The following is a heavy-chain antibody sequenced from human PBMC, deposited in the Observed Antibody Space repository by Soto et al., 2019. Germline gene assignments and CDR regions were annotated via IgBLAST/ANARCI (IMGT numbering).Heavy chain of an antibody. CDR3: ARHSQVTNRVAFPFDP. Sequence: ETLSLTCTVSGDSISSNSYYWEWIRQPPGKGLEWIGTIYYSGTTYYNPSLKSRVTISVDASKNQFSLNLSSVTAADTAVYYCARHSQVTNRVAFPFDPWGQGTLVTVSS. J-gene: IGHJ5*02. V-gene: IGHV4-39*01. CDR2: IYYSGTT. D-gene: IGHD3-3*02. CDR1: GDSISSNSYY.